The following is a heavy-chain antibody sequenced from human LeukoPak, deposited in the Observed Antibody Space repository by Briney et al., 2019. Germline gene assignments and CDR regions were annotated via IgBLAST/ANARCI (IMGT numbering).Heavy chain of an antibody. CDR1: GGSISSYY. V-gene: IGHV4-59*01. CDR2: IYYSGST. J-gene: IGHJ3*02. CDR3: ARGLYYDSSGYLNDAFDI. Sequence: SETLSLTCTVSGGSISSYYWSWIRQPPGKGLEWIGYIYYSGSTNYNPSLKSRVTISVDTSKNQFSLKLSSVTAADTAVYYCARGLYYDSSGYLNDAFDIWGQGTMVTVSS. D-gene: IGHD3-22*01.